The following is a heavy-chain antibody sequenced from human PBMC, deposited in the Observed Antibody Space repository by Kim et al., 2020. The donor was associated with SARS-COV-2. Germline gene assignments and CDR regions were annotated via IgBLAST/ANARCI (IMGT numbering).Heavy chain of an antibody. CDR3: ARVSSSWYSGFDP. CDR2: ISYDGSNK. CDR1: GFTFSSYA. J-gene: IGHJ5*02. Sequence: GGSLRLSCAASGFTFSSYAMHWVRQAPGKGLEWVAGISYDGSNKYYADSVKGRFTISRDNSKNTLYLQMNSLRAEDTAVYYCARVSSSWYSGFDPWGQGTLVTVSS. D-gene: IGHD6-13*01. V-gene: IGHV3-30*04.